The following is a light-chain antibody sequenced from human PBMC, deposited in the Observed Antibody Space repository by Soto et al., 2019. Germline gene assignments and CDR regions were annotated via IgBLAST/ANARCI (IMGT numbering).Light chain of an antibody. CDR3: AAWDDSLNGVL. CDR2: NNR. V-gene: IGLV1-44*01. Sequence: QSVLTQPPSASGTPGQRVTISCSGRNSNIGTNTVAWYQQFPGTAPKLLIYNNRQRPSGVPDRFSGSKSGTSASLAISGLQSEDEADYYCAAWDDSLNGVLIGGGTQLTVL. CDR1: NSNIGTNT. J-gene: IGLJ2*01.